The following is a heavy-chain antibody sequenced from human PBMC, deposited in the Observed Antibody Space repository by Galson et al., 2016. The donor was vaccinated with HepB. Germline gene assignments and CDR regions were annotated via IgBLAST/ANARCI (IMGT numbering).Heavy chain of an antibody. CDR3: AREDCAGDCVPTSFDY. Sequence: SLRLSCAASGFSFSDYHMSWIRQAPGKGLGWISYISRDSRYTKYADSVKGRFTISRDTAKNSLYLQMNSLSAEDTALYFCAREDCAGDCVPTSFDYWGQGTLVSVSS. D-gene: IGHD2-21*02. CDR1: GFSFSDYH. V-gene: IGHV3-11*06. J-gene: IGHJ4*02. CDR2: ISRDSRYT.